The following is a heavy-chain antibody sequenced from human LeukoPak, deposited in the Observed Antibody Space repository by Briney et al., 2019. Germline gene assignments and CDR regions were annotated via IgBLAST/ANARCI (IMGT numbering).Heavy chain of an antibody. Sequence: ASVKVSCKTSGYSFINYGISWVRQAPGQGLEWMGWISAYSGNTNYAQKLQDRVTMTTDTSTSTAYMELRSLRSDDTAVYYCARGGDYRRYYYYMDVWGKGTTVTVSS. D-gene: IGHD4-17*01. V-gene: IGHV1-18*01. CDR1: GYSFINYG. CDR3: ARGGDYRRYYYYMDV. CDR2: ISAYSGNT. J-gene: IGHJ6*03.